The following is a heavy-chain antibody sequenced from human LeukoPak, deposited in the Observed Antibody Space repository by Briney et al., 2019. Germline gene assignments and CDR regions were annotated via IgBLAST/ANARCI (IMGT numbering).Heavy chain of an antibody. D-gene: IGHD3-22*01. CDR3: TTDFYDST. Sequence: GGSLRLSCATSGFTFSNAWMNWVRQAPGKGLEWVGRIRSNSDGGTIDYAAPVKGRFTLSRDDSKTTLYLQMNSLQTEDTAVYYCTTDFYDSTWGQGTLVTVSS. CDR2: IRSNSDGGTI. J-gene: IGHJ5*02. V-gene: IGHV3-15*07. CDR1: GFTFSNAW.